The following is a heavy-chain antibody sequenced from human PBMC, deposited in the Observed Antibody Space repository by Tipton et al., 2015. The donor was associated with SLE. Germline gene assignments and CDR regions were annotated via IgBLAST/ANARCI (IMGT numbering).Heavy chain of an antibody. CDR3: AREGYCGGACYSPYYYYYGMDV. CDR2: MYHSGYT. V-gene: IGHV4-38-2*02. D-gene: IGHD2-21*01. J-gene: IGHJ6*02. CDR1: DYSISNGYY. Sequence: TLSLTCAVSDYSISNGYYWGWIRPPPGKGLEWIGSMYHSGYTYYNPSLRSRVTMSVDTSQNQFSLSLKSVTAADTAVYYCAREGYCGGACYSPYYYYYGMDVWGQGTTVTVSS.